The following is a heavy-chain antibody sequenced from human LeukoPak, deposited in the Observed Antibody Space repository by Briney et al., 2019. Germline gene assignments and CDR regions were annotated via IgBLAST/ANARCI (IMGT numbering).Heavy chain of an antibody. J-gene: IGHJ5*02. D-gene: IGHD2-2*01. V-gene: IGHV4-59*01. Sequence: PSETLTLTCTVSGGSISGYYWSWIRQPPGKGLEWIGYIYYSGSTNYNPSLKSLVTISLDTSKNQFSLKLSSVTAADTAVYYCARVFPSSGWFDPWGQGTLVTVSS. CDR3: ARVFPSSGWFDP. CDR2: IYYSGST. CDR1: GGSISGYY.